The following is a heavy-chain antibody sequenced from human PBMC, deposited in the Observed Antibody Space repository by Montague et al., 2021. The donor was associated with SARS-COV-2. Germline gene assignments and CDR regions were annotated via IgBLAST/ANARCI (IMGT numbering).Heavy chain of an antibody. CDR3: ARGSCWMGNAFDI. D-gene: IGHD7-27*01. CDR2: IYYSGST. V-gene: IGHV4-59*01. J-gene: IGHJ3*02. Sequence: SETLSLTCTVSGGPISRYYWSWIRQPPGKGLEWIGYIYYSGSTNYNPSLQSRITISVDTPKNQFSLRLSSVTAADTAVYYCARGSCWMGNAFDIWGQGTMVTVSS. CDR1: GGPISRYY.